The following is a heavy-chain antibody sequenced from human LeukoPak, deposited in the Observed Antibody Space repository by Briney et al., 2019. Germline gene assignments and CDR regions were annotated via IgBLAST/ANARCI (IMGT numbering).Heavy chain of an antibody. CDR1: GGSISSYY. D-gene: IGHD3-3*01. J-gene: IGHJ5*02. Sequence: SETLSLTCTVSGGSISSYYWNWIRQPPGKGLEWIGYIYYSGSTNYNPSLKSRVTISVDTSKNQFSLKLSSVTAADTAVYYCASNLRENWFDPWGEGTLVTVSS. CDR3: ASNLRENWFDP. V-gene: IGHV4-59*01. CDR2: IYYSGST.